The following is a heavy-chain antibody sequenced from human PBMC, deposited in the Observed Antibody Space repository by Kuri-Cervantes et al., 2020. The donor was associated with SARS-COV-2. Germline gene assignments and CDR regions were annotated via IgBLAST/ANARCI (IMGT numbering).Heavy chain of an antibody. Sequence: SVKVSCKASGGTFSSYAIGWVRQAPGQGLQSLGRIIPIFGTANYAQKFQGRVTITTDESTSTAYMELSSLRSDDTAVYYCARVAPDSSSSTRGMDYWGQGTLVTVSS. V-gene: IGHV1-69*05. J-gene: IGHJ4*02. CDR3: ARVAPDSSSSTRGMDY. CDR1: GGTFSSYA. CDR2: IIPIFGTA. D-gene: IGHD6-6*01.